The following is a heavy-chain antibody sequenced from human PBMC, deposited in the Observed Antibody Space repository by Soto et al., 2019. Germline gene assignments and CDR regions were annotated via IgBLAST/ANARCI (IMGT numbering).Heavy chain of an antibody. CDR1: GFTFSSYA. J-gene: IGHJ6*02. CDR3: ARDNYDFWSGYQQYYGMDV. CDR2: ISYDGSNK. V-gene: IGHV3-30-3*01. Sequence: QVQLVESGGGVVQPGRSLRLSCAASGFTFSSYAMHWVRQAPGKGLEWVAVISYDGSNKYYADSVKGRFTISRDNSKNTLYLQMNSLRAEDTAVYYCARDNYDFWSGYQQYYGMDVWGQGTTVTVSS. D-gene: IGHD3-3*01.